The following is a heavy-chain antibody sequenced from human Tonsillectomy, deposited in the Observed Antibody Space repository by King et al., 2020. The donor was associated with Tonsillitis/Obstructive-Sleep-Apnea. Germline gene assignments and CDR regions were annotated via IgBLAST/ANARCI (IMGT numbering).Heavy chain of an antibody. Sequence: VQLVESGGGLIQPGGSLTLSCAASGFSFSSNYMSWVRQAPGKGLEWVSAIYTGDRTDYADSVKGRFNISRDSSTNTLFLQMNSLRVEDTAMYYCAGDTTSITAWGYWGQGTLVTVSS. J-gene: IGHJ4*02. CDR3: AGDTTSITAWGY. D-gene: IGHD1-20*01. CDR2: IYTGDRT. CDR1: GFSFSSNY. V-gene: IGHV3-53*01.